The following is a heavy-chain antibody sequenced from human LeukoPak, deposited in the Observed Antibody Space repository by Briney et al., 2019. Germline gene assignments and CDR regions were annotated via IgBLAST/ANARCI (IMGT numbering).Heavy chain of an antibody. J-gene: IGHJ4*02. CDR1: GFSFSIYG. CDR2: ISGSGAYT. V-gene: IGHV3-23*01. D-gene: IGHD3-22*01. CDR3: ARDPYYYDSSGYYGEGFDY. Sequence: GGSLRLSCAASGFSFSIYGMSWARQAPGKGVEWVSGISGSGAYTYHADSVKGRFTISRDNSKNTLYLQMDSLRAEDTAVYYCARDPYYYDSSGYYGEGFDYWGQGTLVTVSS.